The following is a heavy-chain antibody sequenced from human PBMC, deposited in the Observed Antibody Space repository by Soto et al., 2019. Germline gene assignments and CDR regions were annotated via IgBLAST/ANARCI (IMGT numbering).Heavy chain of an antibody. D-gene: IGHD2-21*02. Sequence: ASVKVSCKASDYSFNKYYVDWVRQAPGQGLEWVGIMKASDGDTTYAQKFLGRVTMTRDTSTSTAYMELSSLGAEDTAVYFCAIGLSPDVVTARASWGQGTLVTVSS. CDR3: AIGLSPDVVTARAS. J-gene: IGHJ5*02. CDR1: DYSFNKYY. CDR2: MKASDGDT. V-gene: IGHV1-46*02.